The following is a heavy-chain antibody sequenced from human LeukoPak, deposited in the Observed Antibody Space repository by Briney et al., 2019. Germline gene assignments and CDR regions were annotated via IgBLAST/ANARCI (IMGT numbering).Heavy chain of an antibody. CDR2: TNPNTGGT. V-gene: IGHV1-2*06. J-gene: IGHJ4*02. CDR1: GYTFTGYY. Sequence: ASVKVSCKASGYTFTGYYMHWVRQAPGQGLEWMGRTNPNTGGTNYAQRFQGRVTMTRDTSISTAYMELSRLRSDDTAVYYCARLQRSSTSLQWGQGTLVTVSS. D-gene: IGHD6-13*01. CDR3: ARLQRSSTSLQ.